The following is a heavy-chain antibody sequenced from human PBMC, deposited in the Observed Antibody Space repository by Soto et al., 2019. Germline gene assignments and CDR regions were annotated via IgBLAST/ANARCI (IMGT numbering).Heavy chain of an antibody. CDR3: ARGALVVAATDYYYGMDD. CDR2: MNPHSGNT. V-gene: IGHV1-8*01. J-gene: IGHJ6*02. CDR1: GYTFTSYD. Sequence: QVQLVQSGAEVKKPGASVKVSCKASGYTFTSYDLNWVRQATGQGLEWMGWMNPHSGNTGYGQKYQGEVTMTRTTSISTAYMELSSLRSEDTAVYYCARGALVVAATDYYYGMDDWGQGTTVTVSS. D-gene: IGHD2-15*01.